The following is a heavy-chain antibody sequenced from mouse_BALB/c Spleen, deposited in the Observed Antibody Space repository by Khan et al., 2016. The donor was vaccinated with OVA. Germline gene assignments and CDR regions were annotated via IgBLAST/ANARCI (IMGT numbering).Heavy chain of an antibody. CDR2: INPSNGGT. Sequence: QVQLQQSGAELVKPGASVRLSCKASGYTFTSYYLYWVKQRPGHGLEWIGDINPSNGGTNFNENFKTKATLTVDKSSSTAYMQRSSLTSEDSAVYYCTRSGYGAFAYWGQGTLVTVSA. CDR3: TRSGYGAFAY. J-gene: IGHJ3*01. V-gene: IGHV1S81*02. D-gene: IGHD1-1*02. CDR1: GYTFTSYY.